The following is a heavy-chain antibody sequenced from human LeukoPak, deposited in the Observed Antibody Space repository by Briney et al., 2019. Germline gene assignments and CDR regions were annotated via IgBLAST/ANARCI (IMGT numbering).Heavy chain of an antibody. Sequence: PSQTLSLTCTVSGGSISSGGYYWSWIRQHPGKGLEWIGYIYYSGSTYYNPSLKSRVTISVDTSKNQFSLKLSSVTAADTAVYYCARENYYDSSGYSWNWFDPWGQGTLVTVSS. CDR1: GGSISSGGYY. CDR3: ARENYYDSSGYSWNWFDP. CDR2: IYYSGST. J-gene: IGHJ5*02. V-gene: IGHV4-31*03. D-gene: IGHD3-22*01.